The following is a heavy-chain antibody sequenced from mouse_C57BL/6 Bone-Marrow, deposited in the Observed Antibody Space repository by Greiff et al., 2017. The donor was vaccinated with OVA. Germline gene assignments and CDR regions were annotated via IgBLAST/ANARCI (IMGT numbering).Heavy chain of an antibody. CDR2: IYPGDGDT. D-gene: IGHD2-4*01. CDR3: ARCYDYDRYAMDY. Sequence: QVQLKESGPELVKPGASVKISCKASGYAFSSSWMNWVKQRPGKGLEWIGRIYPGDGDTNYNGKFKGKATLTADKSSSTAYMQLSSLTSEDSAVYFCARCYDYDRYAMDYWGQGTSVTVSS. V-gene: IGHV1-82*01. CDR1: GYAFSSSW. J-gene: IGHJ4*01.